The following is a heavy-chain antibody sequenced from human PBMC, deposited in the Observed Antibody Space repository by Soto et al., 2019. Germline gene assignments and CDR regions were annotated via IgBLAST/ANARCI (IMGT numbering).Heavy chain of an antibody. CDR1: GFTFSSYA. D-gene: IGHD3-3*01. CDR3: AKEHRFLEWLFNDYFDF. Sequence: EVQLLESGGGLVQPGGSLRLSCAASGFTFSSYAMSWVRQAPGKGLEWVSSIGGSGTNTYYTDPVKGRFTISRDNSKNTLNLQMNNLRVEDTAVYYCAKEHRFLEWLFNDYFDFWGQGTLVTVSS. CDR2: IGGSGTNT. J-gene: IGHJ4*02. V-gene: IGHV3-23*01.